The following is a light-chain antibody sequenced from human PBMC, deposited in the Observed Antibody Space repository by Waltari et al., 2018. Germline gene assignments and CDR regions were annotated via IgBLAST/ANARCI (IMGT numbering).Light chain of an antibody. Sequence: WKQPSPAPAPGMLVYKANSRGSAVPVRFSSSVLRNKSALTITGAQADDESDYYCALYMGSGIWVFGGGTKLTVL. J-gene: IGLJ3*02. CDR3: ALYMGSGIWV. CDR2: KAN. V-gene: IGLV8-61*01.